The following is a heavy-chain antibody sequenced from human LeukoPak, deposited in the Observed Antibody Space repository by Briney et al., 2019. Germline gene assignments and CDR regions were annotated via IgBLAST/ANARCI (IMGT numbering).Heavy chain of an antibody. CDR3: ASGVDSGYDFDY. CDR2: IIPIFGTA. J-gene: IGHJ4*02. D-gene: IGHD5-12*01. CDR1: GGTFSSYA. Sequence: SVKVSCKASGGTFSSYAISWVRQAPGQGLEWMGGIIPIFGTANYAQKFQGRVTITADESTSTAYMELSSLRSEDTAVYYCASGVDSGYDFDYWGQGTLVTVSS. V-gene: IGHV1-69*01.